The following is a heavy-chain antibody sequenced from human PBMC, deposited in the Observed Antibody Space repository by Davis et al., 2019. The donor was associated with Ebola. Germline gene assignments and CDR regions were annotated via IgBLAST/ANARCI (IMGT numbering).Heavy chain of an antibody. J-gene: IGHJ5*02. CDR3: ARAGYYYDSSGENWFDP. V-gene: IGHV1-8*01. CDR1: GYTFTSYD. Sequence: AASVKVSCKASGYTFTSYDINWVRQATGQGLEWMGWMNPNSGNTGYAQKFQGRVTMTRNTSISTAYMELSSLGSEDTAVYYCARAGYYYDSSGENWFDPWGQGTLVTVSS. D-gene: IGHD3-22*01. CDR2: MNPNSGNT.